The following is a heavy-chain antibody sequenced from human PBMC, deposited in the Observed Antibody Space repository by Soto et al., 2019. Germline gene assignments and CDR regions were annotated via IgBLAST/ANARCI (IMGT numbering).Heavy chain of an antibody. D-gene: IGHD3-3*01. CDR3: AKKGYDFWSGYPYYFDY. V-gene: IGHV3-23*01. CDR1: GFTFSSYA. J-gene: IGHJ4*02. Sequence: GGSLRLSCAASGFTFSSYAMSWVRQAPGKGLEWVSAISGSGGSTYYADSVKGRFTISRDNSKNTLYLQMNSLRAEDTAVYYCAKKGYDFWSGYPYYFDYWGQGTLVTVSS. CDR2: ISGSGGST.